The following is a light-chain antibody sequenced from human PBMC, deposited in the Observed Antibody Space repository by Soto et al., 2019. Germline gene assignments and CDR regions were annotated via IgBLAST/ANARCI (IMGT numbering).Light chain of an antibody. CDR2: DVS. V-gene: IGLV2-14*01. CDR3: SSYTSSRPV. J-gene: IGLJ2*01. Sequence: QSALTQPASVSGSPGQSITISCTGTSSDVGGYNYVSWYQQHPGKAPKLMIYDVSNRPSGVSNRFSGSKSCNTASLTISGLQAEDEADYYCSSYTSSRPVFGGGTKLTVL. CDR1: SSDVGGYNY.